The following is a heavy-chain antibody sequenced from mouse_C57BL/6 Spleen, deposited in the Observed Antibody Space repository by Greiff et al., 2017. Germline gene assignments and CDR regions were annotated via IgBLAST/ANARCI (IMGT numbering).Heavy chain of an antibody. Sequence: DVKLQESGAELVRPGASVKLSCTASGFNIKDDYMHWVKQRPEQGLEWIGWIDPENGDTEYASKFQGKATITADTSSNTAYLQLSSLTSEDTAVYYCTPNYYGSSAHWYFDVWGTGTTVTVSS. D-gene: IGHD1-1*01. CDR2: IDPENGDT. J-gene: IGHJ1*03. V-gene: IGHV14-4*01. CDR3: TPNYYGSSAHWYFDV. CDR1: GFNIKDDY.